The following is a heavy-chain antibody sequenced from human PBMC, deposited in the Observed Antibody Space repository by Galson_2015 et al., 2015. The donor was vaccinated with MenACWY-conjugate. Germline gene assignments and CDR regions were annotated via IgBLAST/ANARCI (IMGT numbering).Heavy chain of an antibody. D-gene: IGHD5-18*01. CDR3: AKPPSGQLRYYAMDV. J-gene: IGHJ6*02. CDR1: EFTFSSYA. Sequence: SLRLSCAASEFTFSSYAMSWVRQAPGKGLEWVSTISGSGDHIYYGDSVKGRFTISRDNSKNTLYLQMNSLRAEDTAVYYCAKPPSGQLRYYAMDVWGQGTTVTVSS. V-gene: IGHV3-23*01. CDR2: ISGSGDHI.